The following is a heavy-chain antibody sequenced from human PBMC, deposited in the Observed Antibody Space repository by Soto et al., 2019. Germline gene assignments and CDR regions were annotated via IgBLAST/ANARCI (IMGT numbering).Heavy chain of an antibody. Sequence: PGGSLRLSCAASGFTVSSNYMSWVRQAPGKGLGWVSVIYSGGSTYYADSVKGRFTISRDNSKNTLYLQMNSLRAEDTAVYYCASSLLWFGELPGYYYYYMDVWGKGTTVTVSS. V-gene: IGHV3-66*01. CDR2: IYSGGST. CDR1: GFTVSSNY. J-gene: IGHJ6*03. D-gene: IGHD3-10*01. CDR3: ASSLLWFGELPGYYYYYMDV.